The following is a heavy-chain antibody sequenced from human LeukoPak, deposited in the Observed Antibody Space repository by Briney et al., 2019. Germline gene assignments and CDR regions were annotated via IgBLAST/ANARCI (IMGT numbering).Heavy chain of an antibody. Sequence: GGSLRLSCAASGFTFDDYGMSWVRQAPGKGLEWVSGIHWNGGSTGYADSVKGRFTTSRDNAKNSLYLQMNSLRAEDTALYYCARVTWLSAAGTEGNFDYWGQGTLVTVSS. J-gene: IGHJ4*02. V-gene: IGHV3-20*04. CDR3: ARVTWLSAAGTEGNFDY. CDR2: IHWNGGST. D-gene: IGHD6-13*01. CDR1: GFTFDDYG.